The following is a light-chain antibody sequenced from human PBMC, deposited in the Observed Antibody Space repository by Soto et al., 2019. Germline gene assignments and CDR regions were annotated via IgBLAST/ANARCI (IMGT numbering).Light chain of an antibody. CDR1: QSVTSNY. CDR2: AAS. Sequence: EIVLTQSPGTLSLSPGERATLSCRASQSVTSNYLAWYQQKPGQAPRLLIYAASRRAAGIPDRFSGSGSGADFTLTISRLEPEDFAVYYCQQYGSSPPYTFGQGTKLEIK. CDR3: QQYGSSPPYT. J-gene: IGKJ2*01. V-gene: IGKV3-20*01.